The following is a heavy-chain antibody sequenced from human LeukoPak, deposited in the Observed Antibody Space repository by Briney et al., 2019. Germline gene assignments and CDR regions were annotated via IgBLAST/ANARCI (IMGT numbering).Heavy chain of an antibody. CDR3: ARDTSVTGTPGYFDY. Sequence: ASXXVSCKASGYTFTSYYMHWVRQAPGQGLEWMGMINPSGGSTSYAQKFQGRVTITRDKSTSTVYMELSSLRSEDTAVYYCARDTSVTGTPGYFDYWGQGTLVTVSS. D-gene: IGHD1-20*01. J-gene: IGHJ4*02. CDR1: GYTFTSYY. CDR2: INPSGGST. V-gene: IGHV1-46*01.